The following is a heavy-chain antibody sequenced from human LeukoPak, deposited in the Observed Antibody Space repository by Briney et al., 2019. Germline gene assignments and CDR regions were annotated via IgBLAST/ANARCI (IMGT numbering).Heavy chain of an antibody. CDR3: ARRIQENRMTTANNWFDP. J-gene: IGHJ5*02. CDR2: IYYSGST. V-gene: IGHV4-59*08. D-gene: IGHD4-17*01. CDR1: GGSISDSY. Sequence: PSETLSLTCTVSGGSISDSYWGWIRHPPGKGLEWIGYIYYSGSTKYHPSLMSRVTISIDTSKNQFSLKLSSVSAADSAVYYCARRIQENRMTTANNWFDPWGQGTLVTLSS.